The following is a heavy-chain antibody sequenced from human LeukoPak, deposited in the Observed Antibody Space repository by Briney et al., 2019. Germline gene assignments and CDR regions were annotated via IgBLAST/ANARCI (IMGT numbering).Heavy chain of an antibody. Sequence: PGGSLRLSCAASGFTFSSYSMNGVRQAPGKGLEWVSYISSSSSTIYYADSVKGRFTISRNNVKNSLYLQMNSLRAEDTAVYYCAREEYQLLYGFDYWGQGTLVTVSS. D-gene: IGHD2-2*02. CDR1: GFTFSSYS. V-gene: IGHV3-48*01. CDR2: ISSSSSTI. J-gene: IGHJ4*02. CDR3: AREEYQLLYGFDY.